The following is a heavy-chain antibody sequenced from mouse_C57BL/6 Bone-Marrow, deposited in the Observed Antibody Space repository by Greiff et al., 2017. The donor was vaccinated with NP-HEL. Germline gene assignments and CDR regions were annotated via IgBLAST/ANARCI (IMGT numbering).Heavy chain of an antibody. CDR3: TRLITTKGNYYAMDY. Sequence: EVQGVESGEGLVKPGGSLKLSCAASGFTFSSYAMSWVRQTPEKRLAWVAYISSGGDYIYYADTVKGRFTISRDNARNTLYLQMSSLKSEDTAMYYCTRLITTKGNYYAMDYWGQGTSVTVSS. CDR1: GFTFSSYA. J-gene: IGHJ4*01. V-gene: IGHV5-9-1*02. D-gene: IGHD2-4*01. CDR2: ISSGGDYI.